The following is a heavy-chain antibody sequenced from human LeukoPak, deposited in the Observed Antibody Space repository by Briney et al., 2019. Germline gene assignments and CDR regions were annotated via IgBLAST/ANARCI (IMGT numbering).Heavy chain of an antibody. D-gene: IGHD6-13*01. V-gene: IGHV3-7*01. CDR2: IRQDGGEK. J-gene: IGHJ4*01. CDR3: ARDGTAAGLYFDL. Sequence: GGSLRLSCAVSGFTFTDYWMNWVRQAPGKGLEWVASIRQDGGEKSYVDSVKGRFTISRDNTKNSLYLQINSLRAEDTAVYYRARDGTAAGLYFDLWGQGTLVTVSS. CDR1: GFTFTDYW.